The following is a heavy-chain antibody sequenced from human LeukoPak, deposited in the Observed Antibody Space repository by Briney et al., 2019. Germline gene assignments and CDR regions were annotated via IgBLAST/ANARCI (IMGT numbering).Heavy chain of an antibody. Sequence: SETLSLSCAVYGGSLSGYYWNWIRQPPGKGLEWIGEISHSGSTNYNPSLKSRVTISIDTSKNQFSLKLSSVTAADTAVYYCARDWSYYGMDVWGKGTTVTVSS. CDR1: GGSLSGYY. V-gene: IGHV4-34*01. CDR3: ARDWSYYGMDV. D-gene: IGHD3/OR15-3a*01. J-gene: IGHJ6*04. CDR2: ISHSGST.